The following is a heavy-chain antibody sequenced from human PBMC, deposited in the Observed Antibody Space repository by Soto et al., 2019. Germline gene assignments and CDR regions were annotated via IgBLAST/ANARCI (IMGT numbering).Heavy chain of an antibody. CDR1: GYNFTDFS. D-gene: IGHD3-10*01. CDR2: VSPYCGNT. J-gene: IGHJ4*02. CDR3: ARKVLLCDF. V-gene: IGHV1-18*01. Sequence: QIRLVQSGPEVTKPGASVKVSCKTSGYNFTDFSFTWVRQAPGQGLEWMGWVSPYCGNTEYTEKFQDRVTMTADTSTNTVYLELRTLTSDDTAIYYCARKVLLCDFWGQGTLVTVSS.